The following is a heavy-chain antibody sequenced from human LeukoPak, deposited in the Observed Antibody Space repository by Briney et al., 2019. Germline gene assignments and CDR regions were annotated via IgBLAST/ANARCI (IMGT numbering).Heavy chain of an antibody. J-gene: IGHJ4*02. CDR2: IYYSGST. CDR3: ARGSMHIYHLYTDY. CDR1: GAFITSSSHW. V-gene: IGHV4-39*01. D-gene: IGHD3-16*02. Sequence: SETLSLTCAVSGAFITSSSHWWGWIRQPPGKGLEWIGTIYYSGSTYYNPSLRSRVTISLDASKNQFSLKLTSVTAADTAVYYCARGSMHIYHLYTDYWGQGTLVTVSS.